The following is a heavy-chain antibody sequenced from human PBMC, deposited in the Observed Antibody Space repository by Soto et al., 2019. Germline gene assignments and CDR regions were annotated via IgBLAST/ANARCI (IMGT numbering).Heavy chain of an antibody. V-gene: IGHV3-23*01. CDR1: GFTFSNYA. D-gene: IGHD3-10*01. CDR2: ISASVGST. CDR3: AKGGQSYDY. J-gene: IGHJ4*02. Sequence: LRLSCAASGFTFSNYAMSWVRQAPGKGLEWVSAISASVGSTYYTDSVKGRFTISRDNSKNTLYLQMNSLRAEDTAVYYCAKGGQSYDYWGQGTLVTVSS.